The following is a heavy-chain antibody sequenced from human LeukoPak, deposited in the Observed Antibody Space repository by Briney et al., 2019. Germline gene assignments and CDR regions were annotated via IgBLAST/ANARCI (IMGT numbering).Heavy chain of an antibody. D-gene: IGHD6-13*01. CDR3: AKSSGGIAAADFDY. V-gene: IGHV3-9*01. CDR1: GFTFDDYA. CDR2: ISWNSGSI. Sequence: GGSLRLSCAASGFTFDDYAMHWVRQAPGKGLEWVSGISWNSGSIGYADSVKGRFTISRDNAKNSLYLQMNSLRAEDAALYYCAKSSGGIAAADFDYWGQGTLVTVSS. J-gene: IGHJ4*02.